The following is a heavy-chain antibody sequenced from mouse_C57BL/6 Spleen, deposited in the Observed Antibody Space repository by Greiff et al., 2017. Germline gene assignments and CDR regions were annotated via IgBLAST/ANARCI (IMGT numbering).Heavy chain of an antibody. J-gene: IGHJ1*03. CDR3: GRRGGVGAPYWYFDG. D-gene: IGHD1-1*01. V-gene: IGHV8-12*01. CDR2: IYWDDDK. CDR1: GFSLSTSGMG. Sequence: QVTLKVSGPGILQSSQTLSLTCSFSGFSLSTSGMGVSWIRQPSGKGLEWLAHIYWDDDKRYNPSLKSRLTISKDTSRNQVFLKITSVDTADTAXFYCGRRGGVGAPYWYFDGWGTGTTVTVSS.